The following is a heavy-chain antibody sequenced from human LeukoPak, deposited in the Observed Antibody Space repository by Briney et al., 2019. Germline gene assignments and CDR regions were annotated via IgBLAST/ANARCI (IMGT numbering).Heavy chain of an antibody. D-gene: IGHD2-15*01. CDR1: GYAISDYY. Sequence: ASLKVSSKASGYAISDYYMHWVRQAPGQGLEWMGWINTNRGETNYAQQFQGRVTLTRDTSINTAYMELNWLRSDDTAVYYCAKDAGKFNFGDYWGQGTLVTVSS. J-gene: IGHJ4*02. V-gene: IGHV1-2*02. CDR2: INTNRGET. CDR3: AKDAGKFNFGDY.